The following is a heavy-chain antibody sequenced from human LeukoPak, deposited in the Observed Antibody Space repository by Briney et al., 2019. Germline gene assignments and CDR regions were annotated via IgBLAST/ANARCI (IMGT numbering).Heavy chain of an antibody. D-gene: IGHD3-10*01. V-gene: IGHV3-7*03. Sequence: GGSLRLSCAASGFTFSSYWMSWVRQAPGKGLEWVANIKQDGSEKYYVDSVKGRFTISRDNAKNSLYLQMNSLRAEDTAVYYCARDLMVRGRSQKRGMDVWGKGTTVTVSS. CDR1: GFTFSSYW. CDR3: ARDLMVRGRSQKRGMDV. J-gene: IGHJ6*04. CDR2: IKQDGSEK.